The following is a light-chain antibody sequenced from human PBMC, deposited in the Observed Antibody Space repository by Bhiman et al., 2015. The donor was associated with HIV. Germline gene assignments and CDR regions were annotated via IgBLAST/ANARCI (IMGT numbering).Light chain of an antibody. CDR3: SSKTTSPTFHVL. CDR2: DVS. CDR1: SSNIGNYNY. J-gene: IGLJ2*01. Sequence: QSALTQPASVSGSPGQSITISCTGTSSNIGNYNYVSWYQHHPGKVPKLMIYDVSKWPAGVSSRFSGSKSGNTASLAISGLQAEDEADYYCSSKTTSPTFHVLFGGGTKLTVL. V-gene: IGLV2-14*03.